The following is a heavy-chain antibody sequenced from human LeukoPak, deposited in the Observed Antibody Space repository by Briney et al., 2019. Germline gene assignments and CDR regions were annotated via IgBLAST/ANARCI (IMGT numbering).Heavy chain of an antibody. J-gene: IGHJ4*02. CDR1: GYIFTSYY. CDR2: INTNTGNP. Sequence: GASVKVSCKASGYIFTSYYMHWVRQAPGQGLEWMGWINTNTGNPTYAQGFTGRFVFSLDTSVSTAYLQISSLKAEDTAVYYCATGRVVAATHFDYWGQGTLVTVSS. CDR3: ATGRVVAATHFDY. V-gene: IGHV7-4-1*02. D-gene: IGHD2-15*01.